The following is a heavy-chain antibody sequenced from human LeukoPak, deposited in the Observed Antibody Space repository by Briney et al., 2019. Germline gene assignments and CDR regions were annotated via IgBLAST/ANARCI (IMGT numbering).Heavy chain of an antibody. CDR3: AKASGYSYAGYWYFDL. CDR2: ISGSGGST. D-gene: IGHD5-18*01. J-gene: IGHJ2*01. Sequence: GGSLRLSCAASGVTFSGYAMSWVRQPPGKGPEWVSAISGSGGSTYYADSVKGRFTISRDNSKNTLYLQMNSLRAEDTAVYYCAKASGYSYAGYWYFDLWGRGTLVTVSS. CDR1: GVTFSGYA. V-gene: IGHV3-23*01.